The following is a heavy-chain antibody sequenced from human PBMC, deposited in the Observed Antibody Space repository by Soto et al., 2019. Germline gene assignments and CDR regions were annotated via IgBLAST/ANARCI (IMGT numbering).Heavy chain of an antibody. CDR2: INAGNGNT. Sequence: QVQLVQSGAEEKKPGASVKVSCKASGYTFTSYAMHWVRQAPGQRLEWMAWINAGNGNTKYSQKFQGRVTITRDTSAGTAYTELGRLRSEDTAVYYCASSGSNWGIDYWCQGTLVTVSS. CDR1: GYTFTSYA. CDR3: ASSGSNWGIDY. V-gene: IGHV1-3*05. J-gene: IGHJ4*02. D-gene: IGHD1-26*01.